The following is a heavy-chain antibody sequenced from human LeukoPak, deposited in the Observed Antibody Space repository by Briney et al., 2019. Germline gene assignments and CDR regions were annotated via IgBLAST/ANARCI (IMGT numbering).Heavy chain of an antibody. CDR3: ARVGVAGILLYLHFDY. D-gene: IGHD6-19*01. CDR1: GYTFSGY. CDR2: INPNSGGT. Sequence: GVSVKVSCKASGYTFSGYIHWVRQAAGQGLEWMGWINPNSGGTYYAQKFQGRVTMTGDTSTSTAYLEVKRLKENDTAVYYCARVGVAGILLYLHFDYWGQGTLVTVSS. J-gene: IGHJ4*02. V-gene: IGHV1-2*02.